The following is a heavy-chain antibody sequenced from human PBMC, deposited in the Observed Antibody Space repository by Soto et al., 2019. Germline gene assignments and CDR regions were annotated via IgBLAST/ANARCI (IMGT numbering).Heavy chain of an antibody. CDR1: GVSISSYY. J-gene: IGHJ4*02. CDR3: ARWLGYGPHFDY. D-gene: IGHD5-12*01. Sequence: PSETLSLTCTVSGVSISSYYWSWIRQPPGKGLEWIGYIYYSGSTNYNPSLKSRVTISGDTSKNQFSLKLSSVTAADTAVYYCARWLGYGPHFDYWGQGTLVTVSS. CDR2: IYYSGST. V-gene: IGHV4-59*08.